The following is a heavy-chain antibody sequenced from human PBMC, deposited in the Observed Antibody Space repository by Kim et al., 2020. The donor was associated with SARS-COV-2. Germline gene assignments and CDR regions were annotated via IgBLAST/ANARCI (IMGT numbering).Heavy chain of an antibody. V-gene: IGHV1-69*01. D-gene: IGHD1-1*01. CDR3: ARDYNS. Sequence: IFGTANYAQKFQGRVTITADESTSTAYMELSSLRSEDTAVYYCARDYNSWGQGTLVTVSS. J-gene: IGHJ4*02. CDR2: IFGTA.